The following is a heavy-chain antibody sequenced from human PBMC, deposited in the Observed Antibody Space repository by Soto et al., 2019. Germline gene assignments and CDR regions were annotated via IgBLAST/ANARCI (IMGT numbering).Heavy chain of an antibody. CDR1: GFTFSSYA. V-gene: IGHV3-64*01. CDR3: ARSTDYGDYFDY. J-gene: IGHJ4*02. D-gene: IGHD4-17*01. Sequence: GESLKISCAASGFTFSSYAMHWVRQAPGKGLEYVSAISSNGGSTYYANSVKGRFTISRDNSKNTLYLQMGSLRAEDMAVYYCARSTDYGDYFDYWGQGTLVTVSS. CDR2: ISSNGGST.